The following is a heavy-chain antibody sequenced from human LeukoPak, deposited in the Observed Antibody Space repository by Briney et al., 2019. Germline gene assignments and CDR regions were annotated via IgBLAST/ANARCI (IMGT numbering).Heavy chain of an antibody. Sequence: SETLSLTCTVSGGSISSGGYYWSWIRQHPGKGLEWIGYIYYSGSTYYNPSLKSRVTISVDTSKNQFSLKLSSVTAADTAVYYCARGLGCSSTSCYSDFDYWSQGTLVTVSS. CDR1: GGSISSGGYY. J-gene: IGHJ4*02. V-gene: IGHV4-31*03. CDR3: ARGLGCSSTSCYSDFDY. CDR2: IYYSGST. D-gene: IGHD2-2*01.